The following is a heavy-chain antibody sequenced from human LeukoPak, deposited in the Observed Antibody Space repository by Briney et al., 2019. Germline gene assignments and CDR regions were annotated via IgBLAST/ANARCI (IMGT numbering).Heavy chain of an antibody. D-gene: IGHD4-17*01. CDR2: ISYDGSNK. V-gene: IGHV3-30*03. CDR3: ATMDWVTTHTKGGYGMDV. Sequence: GGSLRLSCAASGFTFSSYGMHWVRQAPGKGLEWVAVISYDGSNKYYADSVKGRFTISRDNSKNTLYLQMNSLRDEDKAVYYCATMDWVTTHTKGGYGMDVWGQGTTVTVSS. J-gene: IGHJ6*02. CDR1: GFTFSSYG.